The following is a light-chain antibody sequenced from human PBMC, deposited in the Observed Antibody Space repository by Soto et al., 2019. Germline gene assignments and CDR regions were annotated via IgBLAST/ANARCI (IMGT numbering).Light chain of an antibody. CDR2: KAS. V-gene: IGKV1-5*03. J-gene: IGKJ1*01. CDR3: QQYNSYSWT. CDR1: QTISSW. Sequence: DIQMTQSPSTLSGSVGDRVTITCRASQTISSWLAWYQQKPGKAPKLLIYKASSLESGVPSRFGGSRSGTEFTLTISSLQPEDFATYYCQQYNSYSWTFGQGTKVDIK.